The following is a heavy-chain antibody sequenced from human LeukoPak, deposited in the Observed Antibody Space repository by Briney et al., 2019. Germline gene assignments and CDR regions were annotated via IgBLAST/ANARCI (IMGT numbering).Heavy chain of an antibody. D-gene: IGHD6-19*01. J-gene: IGHJ4*02. CDR2: IDYSGDSP. CDR1: GFTLSSYE. CDR3: TRNSGWYGIS. Sequence: GGSLRLSCTGSGFTLSSYEMSWIRQAPGKGLEWVSSIDYSGDSPYYADSVKGRFTMSRDNSKNIVYLQLSTLRPEDTALYCCTRNSGWYGISWGQGTQVTVSS. V-gene: IGHV3-23*01.